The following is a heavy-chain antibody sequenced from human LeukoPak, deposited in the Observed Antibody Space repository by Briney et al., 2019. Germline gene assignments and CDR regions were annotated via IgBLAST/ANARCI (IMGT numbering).Heavy chain of an antibody. CDR3: AKPPYCSSTSCRSKYFQH. D-gene: IGHD2-2*01. Sequence: GGSLRLSCAASGFTFSNYGMSWVRQAPGKGLEWVSVISGSGANTYYADSVKGRFTISRDNSKNTLYLQMHSLRAEDTAVYYCAKPPYCSSTSCRSKYFQHWGQGTLVTVSS. J-gene: IGHJ1*01. CDR1: GFTFSNYG. V-gene: IGHV3-23*01. CDR2: ISGSGANT.